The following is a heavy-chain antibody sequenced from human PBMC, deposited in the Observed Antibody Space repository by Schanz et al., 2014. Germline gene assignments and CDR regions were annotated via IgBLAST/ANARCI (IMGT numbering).Heavy chain of an antibody. CDR3: ARERGRGYCSRTSCSKDYGMDV. V-gene: IGHV1-2*02. CDR1: GYSFTDYY. D-gene: IGHD2-2*01. Sequence: QVQLVQSGAEVKKPGASVKVSCKASGYSFTDYYIHWVRQAPGQGLEWMGWINPNSGGTNYPQRLQGRDTTTRDASSRTVYMQLSRLTSDDTAVYFCARERGRGYCSRTSCSKDYGMDVWGQGTTVTVSS. J-gene: IGHJ6*02. CDR2: INPNSGGT.